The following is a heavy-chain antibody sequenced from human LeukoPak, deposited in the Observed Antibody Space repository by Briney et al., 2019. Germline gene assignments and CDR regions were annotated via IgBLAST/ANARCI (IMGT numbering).Heavy chain of an antibody. CDR1: GYTFTSYG. D-gene: IGHD3-3*01. J-gene: IGHJ4*02. CDR2: ISAYNGNT. CDR3: ARDLPRDFWSGSDDGFDY. Sequence: ASVKVSCKASGYTFTSYGISWVRQAPGQGLEWMGWISAYNGNTNYAQKLQGRVTMTTDTSTSTAYMELRSLRSDDTAVYYCARDLPRDFWSGSDDGFDYWGKGTLVTVSS. V-gene: IGHV1-18*01.